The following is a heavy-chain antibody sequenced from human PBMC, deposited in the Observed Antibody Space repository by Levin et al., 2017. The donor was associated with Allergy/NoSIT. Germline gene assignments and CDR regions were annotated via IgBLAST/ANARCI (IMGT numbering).Heavy chain of an antibody. CDR1: GDSITSSTW. J-gene: IGHJ4*02. Sequence: NSSETLSLTCAVSGDSITSSTWWSWVRQPPGKGLEWIGEIYHSGNTNYNPSLKTQVTISVDKFKNQLSLKLSSVTAADTAVYYCARDETNEARTLDYWGQGTLVTVSS. D-gene: IGHD1-14*01. V-gene: IGHV4-4*02. CDR3: ARDETNEARTLDY. CDR2: IYHSGNT.